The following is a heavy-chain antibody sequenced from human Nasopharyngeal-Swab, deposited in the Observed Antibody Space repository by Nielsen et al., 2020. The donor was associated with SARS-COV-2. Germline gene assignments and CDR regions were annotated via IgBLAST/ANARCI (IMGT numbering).Heavy chain of an antibody. D-gene: IGHD6-13*01. CDR3: ARETRSWTGGGAFDI. CDR1: GGSISSYY. CDR2: IYYSGST. Sequence: SETLSLTCTVSGGSISSYYWSWIRQPPGKGLEWIGYIYYSGSTNYNPSLKSRVTISVDTSKNQFSLKLSSVTAADTAVYYCARETRSWTGGGAFDIWSQGTMVTVSS. V-gene: IGHV4-59*01. J-gene: IGHJ3*02.